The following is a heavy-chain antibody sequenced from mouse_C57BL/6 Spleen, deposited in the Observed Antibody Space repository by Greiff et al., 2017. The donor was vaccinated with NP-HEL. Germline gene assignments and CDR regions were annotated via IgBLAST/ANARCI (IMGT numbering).Heavy chain of an antibody. Sequence: EAGGGLVQPKGSLKLSCAASGFSFNTYAMNWVRQAPGKGLEWVGRIRSKSNNYATYYADSVKDRFTISRDDSESMLYLQMNNLKTEDTAMYYCVRRGSNYDYAMDYWGQGTSVTVSS. J-gene: IGHJ4*01. V-gene: IGHV10-1*01. CDR2: IRSKSNNYAT. CDR1: GFSFNTYA. D-gene: IGHD2-5*01. CDR3: VRRGSNYDYAMDY.